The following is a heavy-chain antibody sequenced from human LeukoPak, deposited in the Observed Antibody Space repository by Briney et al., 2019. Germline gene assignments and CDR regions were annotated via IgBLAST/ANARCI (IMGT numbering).Heavy chain of an antibody. V-gene: IGHV4-59*01. CDR1: GDSISSYY. J-gene: IGHJ6*02. D-gene: IGHD6-13*01. CDR3: ARVGGSSWYPHYYHGMDV. CDR2: IYYSGST. Sequence: PSETLSLTCTVSGDSISSYYWSWIRQPPGKGLEWIGYIYYSGSTNYNPSLKSRITISVDTSKNQFSLKLSSVTAADTAVYYCARVGGSSWYPHYYHGMDVWGQGATVTVSS.